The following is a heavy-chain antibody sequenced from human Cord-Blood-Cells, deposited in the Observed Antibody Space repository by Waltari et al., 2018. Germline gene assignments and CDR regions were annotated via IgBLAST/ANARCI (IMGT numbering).Heavy chain of an antibody. D-gene: IGHD6-13*01. J-gene: IGHJ5*02. CDR2: INPNSGVT. V-gene: IGHV1-2*04. CDR1: GYTFTGYY. CDR3: ARSGTANWFDP. Sequence: QVQLVQSGAEVKKPGASVKVSCKASGYTFTGYYMHWVRQAPGQGLEWMGWINPNSGVTNYAQKFQGWVTMTRDTSISTAYMELSRLRSDDTAVYYCARSGTANWFDPWGQGTLVTVSS.